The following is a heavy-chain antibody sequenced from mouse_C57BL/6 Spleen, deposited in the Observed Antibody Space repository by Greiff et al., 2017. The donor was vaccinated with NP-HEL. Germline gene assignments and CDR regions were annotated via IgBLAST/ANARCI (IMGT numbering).Heavy chain of an antibody. Sequence: EVKLQESGPGLVKPSQSLSLTCSVTGYSITSGYYWNWIRQFPGNKLEWMGYISYDGSNNYNPSLKNRISITRDTSKNQFFLKLNSVTTEDTATYYCARVNGKDAMDYWGQGTSVTVSS. V-gene: IGHV3-6*01. D-gene: IGHD2-1*01. CDR3: ARVNGKDAMDY. CDR1: GYSITSGYY. J-gene: IGHJ4*01. CDR2: ISYDGSN.